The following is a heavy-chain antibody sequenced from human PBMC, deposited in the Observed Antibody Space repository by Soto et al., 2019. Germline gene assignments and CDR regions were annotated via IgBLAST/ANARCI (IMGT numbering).Heavy chain of an antibody. V-gene: IGHV3-7*03. CDR3: ARDLGLGAAGRGYWYYYGMDV. J-gene: IGHJ6*02. Sequence: EVQLVESGGGLVQPGGSLRLSCAASGFSFSRYWMTWVRQAPGKGLEWVANIKQDESERYYVDSVKGRFTISRDNAKNSLYFQMISLRGEDTAVYYCARDLGLGAAGRGYWYYYGMDVWGQGTTVTVSS. D-gene: IGHD6-13*01. CDR1: GFSFSRYW. CDR2: IKQDESER.